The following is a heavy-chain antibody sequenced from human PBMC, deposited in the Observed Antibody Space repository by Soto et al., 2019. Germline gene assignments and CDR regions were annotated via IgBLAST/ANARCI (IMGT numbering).Heavy chain of an antibody. Sequence: EVQLVESGGDLVQPGRSLRLSCAASGFNFDDYAMHWVRQVPGKGLEWVSGISWEGGSIGYADSVKGRFTISGDNAKNSLYLEMNSLRSEDTALYYCAKDHDEDFGYDLDYFNHWGQGTLVTVSS. V-gene: IGHV3-9*01. CDR3: AKDHDEDFGYDLDYFNH. D-gene: IGHD5-12*01. J-gene: IGHJ4*02. CDR1: GFNFDDYA. CDR2: ISWEGGSI.